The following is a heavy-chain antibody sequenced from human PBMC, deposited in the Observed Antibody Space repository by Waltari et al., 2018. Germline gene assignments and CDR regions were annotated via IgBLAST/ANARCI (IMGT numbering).Heavy chain of an antibody. V-gene: IGHV4-31*03. CDR2: IYYSGST. D-gene: IGHD6-13*01. CDR3: ARAIAAAGQEGDWFDP. J-gene: IGHJ5*02. CDR1: GGSISSGGYY. Sequence: QVQLQESGPGLVKPSQTLSLTCTVSGGSISSGGYYWSWISQHPGKGLEWIGYIYYSGSTYYNPSLKSRVTISGDTSKNQFSLKLSSVTAADTAVYYCARAIAAAGQEGDWFDPWGQGTLVTVSS.